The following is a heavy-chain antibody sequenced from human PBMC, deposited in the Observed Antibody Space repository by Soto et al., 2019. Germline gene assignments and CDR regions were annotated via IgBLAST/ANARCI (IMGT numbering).Heavy chain of an antibody. CDR2: INHSGST. CDR1: GGSFSGYY. D-gene: IGHD2-2*02. Sequence: SETLSLTCAVYGGSFSGYYWSWIRQPPGKGLEWIGEINHSGSTNYNPSLKSRVTISVDTSKNQFSLKLSSVTAADTAVYYCERGDIVVVPAPIRTLYYYYGMDVWGQGTTVTVSS. V-gene: IGHV4-34*01. J-gene: IGHJ6*02. CDR3: ERGDIVVVPAPIRTLYYYYGMDV.